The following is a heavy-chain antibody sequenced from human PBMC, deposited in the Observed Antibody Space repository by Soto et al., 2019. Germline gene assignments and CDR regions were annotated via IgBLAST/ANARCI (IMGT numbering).Heavy chain of an antibody. CDR1: GGSFSGYY. CDR2: INHSGST. Sequence: SETLSLTCAVYGGSFSGYYWSWIRQPPGKGLEWIGEINHSGSTNYNPSLKSRVTISADKSISTAYLQWSSLKASDTAMYYCARAPNYFPRRYYYYYGMDVWGQGTTVTVSS. V-gene: IGHV4-34*01. J-gene: IGHJ6*02. CDR3: ARAPNYFPRRYYYYYGMDV. D-gene: IGHD3-10*01.